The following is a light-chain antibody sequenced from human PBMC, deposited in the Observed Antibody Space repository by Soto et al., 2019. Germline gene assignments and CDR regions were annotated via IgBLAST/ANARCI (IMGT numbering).Light chain of an antibody. Sequence: ELVMTQSPATLSVSRGERATLSCRASQSVSSNLAWYQQKPGKAPRLLIYGASTRATGIPARFSGSGSATEFTLTISSLQSEDFAVYYCQQYNNLPYTLGQGTKLEIK. V-gene: IGKV3-15*01. CDR1: QSVSSN. J-gene: IGKJ2*01. CDR2: GAS. CDR3: QQYNNLPYT.